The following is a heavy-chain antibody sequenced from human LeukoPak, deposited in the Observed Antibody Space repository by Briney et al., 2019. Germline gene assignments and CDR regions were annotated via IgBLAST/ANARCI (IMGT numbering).Heavy chain of an antibody. CDR1: GGSFSGYY. CDR3: ARPTEAHSWRTLYYDYYMDV. CDR2: IYYSGST. D-gene: IGHD6-13*01. V-gene: IGHV4-34*11. Sequence: SETLSLTCAVYGGSFSGYYWSRIRQRPRKGLGWIGYIYYSGSTNYNPSLKSRVTISVHTSKNQFSLNLSSMTAADTAVYYCARPTEAHSWRTLYYDYYMDVWGKGTTVTVSS. J-gene: IGHJ6*03.